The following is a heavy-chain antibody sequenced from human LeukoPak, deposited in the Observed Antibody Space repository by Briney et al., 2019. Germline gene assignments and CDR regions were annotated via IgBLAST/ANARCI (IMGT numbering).Heavy chain of an antibody. CDR3: ARTARSGDI. J-gene: IGHJ4*02. V-gene: IGHV3-11*01. CDR1: GFIFSEFY. Sequence: KPGGSLRLSCAASGFIFSEFYMSWVRQSPGKGLEWISYISGSGHDINYVDSVKGRFTVSRDNAKNSLYLQMNSLSADDTAIYYCARTARSGDIRGQGTLVTVSS. D-gene: IGHD1-1*01. CDR2: ISGSGHDI.